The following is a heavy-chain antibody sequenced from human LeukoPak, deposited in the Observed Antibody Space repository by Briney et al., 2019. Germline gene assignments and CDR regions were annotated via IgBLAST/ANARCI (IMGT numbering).Heavy chain of an antibody. CDR3: ARAVGTTAVLFDY. D-gene: IGHD1-26*01. CDR1: GYSISSGYY. J-gene: IGHJ4*02. V-gene: IGHV4-38-2*01. CDR2: IHHSGST. Sequence: SETLSLTCAVSGYSISSGYYWGWIRQPPGKGLEWIGSIHHSGSTYYNPSLKGRVTISVDTSKNQFSLRLSSVTAADTAVYYCARAVGTTAVLFDYWGQGTLVTVSS.